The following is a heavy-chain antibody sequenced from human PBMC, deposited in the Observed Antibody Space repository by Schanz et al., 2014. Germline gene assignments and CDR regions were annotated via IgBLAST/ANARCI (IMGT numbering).Heavy chain of an antibody. V-gene: IGHV1-46*01. D-gene: IGHD3-10*01. CDR2: INPSGGST. Sequence: QVQLVQSGAEVKKPGASVKVSCQASGYTFAGHAVHWVRQAPGHGPEWVGIINPSGGSTSYAQKFQGRVTMTRDTSMSTVYMELSSLRSDDTAVYYCVRDAGWAFGDYHGMDVWGQGTRVTVSS. CDR1: GYTFAGHA. J-gene: IGHJ6*02. CDR3: VRDAGWAFGDYHGMDV.